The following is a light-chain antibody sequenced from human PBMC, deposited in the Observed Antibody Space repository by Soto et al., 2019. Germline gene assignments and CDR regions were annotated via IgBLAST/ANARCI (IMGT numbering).Light chain of an antibody. V-gene: IGKV1-5*01. J-gene: IGKJ4*01. CDR3: RIYSSH. CDR1: QSISHW. Sequence: DIQMTQSPSTLSASVGDRVTITCRASQSISHWLAWYQQKPGKAPQFLISEASSLARGVPSRFSGGGSGTPFTLPFSSLQPDDIETYYCRIYSSHFGGGTRVEMK. CDR2: EAS.